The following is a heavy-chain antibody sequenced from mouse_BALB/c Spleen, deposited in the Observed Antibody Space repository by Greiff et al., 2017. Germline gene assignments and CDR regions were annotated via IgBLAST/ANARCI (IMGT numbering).Heavy chain of an antibody. CDR1: GYSFTGYN. CDR2: INPNNGGT. Sequence: VQLQQSGPELEKPGASVKISCKASGYSFTGYNMDWVKQSHGKSLEWIGDINPNNGGTIYNQKFKGKATLTVDKSSSTAYMELRSLTSEDTAVYYCARGDYGYENYFDYWGQGTTLTVSS. CDR3: ARGDYGYENYFDY. V-gene: IGHV1-18*01. D-gene: IGHD1-2*01. J-gene: IGHJ2*01.